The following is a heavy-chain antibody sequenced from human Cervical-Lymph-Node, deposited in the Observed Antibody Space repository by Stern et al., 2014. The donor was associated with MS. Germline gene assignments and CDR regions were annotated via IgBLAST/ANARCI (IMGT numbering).Heavy chain of an antibody. CDR3: AKHACTGAACPFDL. Sequence: QVQLQESGPGLVKPSETLSLTCAVSGDSISSYTHYWAWIRQPPGKGLEWIGSVYYSGATYYNPSLKSPVTISVDTSKIPSSLGLTSWTAADTAVYYCAKHACTGAACPFDLWGQGTLVTVSS. V-gene: IGHV4-39*01. D-gene: IGHD2-8*02. J-gene: IGHJ4*02. CDR1: GDSISSYTHY. CDR2: VYYSGAT.